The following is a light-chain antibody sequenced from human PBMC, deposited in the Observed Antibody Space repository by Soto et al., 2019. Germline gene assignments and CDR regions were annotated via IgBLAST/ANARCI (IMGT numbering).Light chain of an antibody. CDR2: GAS. CDR3: QQYNNWPPGT. CDR1: QSISDT. Sequence: EIVLTPSPGTLSLSPGERATLSCRASQSISDTLAWYQQKPGQAPRLLIYGASTRATGIPARFSGSGSGTEFTLTISSLQSEDFAVYYCQQYNNWPPGTFGQGTKVDIK. J-gene: IGKJ1*01. V-gene: IGKV3-15*01.